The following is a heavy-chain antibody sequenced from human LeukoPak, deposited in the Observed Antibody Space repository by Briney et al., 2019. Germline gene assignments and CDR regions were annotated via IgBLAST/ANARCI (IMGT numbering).Heavy chain of an antibody. CDR3: ARLEGCINGVCYDNAFDI. V-gene: IGHV4-59*01. CDR2: IYYSGST. D-gene: IGHD2-8*01. CDR1: GGSISSFY. Sequence: PSETLSFTCTVSGGSISSFYWSWIRQPPGKGLEWIAYIYYSGSTNYNPSLKSRVTISLDTSKNQFSLKLTSVTAADTAVYYCARLEGCINGVCYDNAFDIWGQGTMVTVSS. J-gene: IGHJ3*02.